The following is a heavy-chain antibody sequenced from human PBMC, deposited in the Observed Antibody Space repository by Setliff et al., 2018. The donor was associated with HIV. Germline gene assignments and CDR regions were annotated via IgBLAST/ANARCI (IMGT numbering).Heavy chain of an antibody. V-gene: IGHV1-69*10. Sequence: GASVKVSCKASGGTFSSYAISWVRQDPGQGLEWMGGIIPILGIANYAQKFQGRVTITADKSTSTAYMELSSLRSEDTAVYYCARSRVEGPIQKNLRAYYDSSGYYYASDYWGQGTLVTVSS. CDR1: GGTFSSYA. CDR3: ARSRVEGPIQKNLRAYYDSSGYYYASDY. J-gene: IGHJ4*02. D-gene: IGHD3-22*01. CDR2: IIPILGIA.